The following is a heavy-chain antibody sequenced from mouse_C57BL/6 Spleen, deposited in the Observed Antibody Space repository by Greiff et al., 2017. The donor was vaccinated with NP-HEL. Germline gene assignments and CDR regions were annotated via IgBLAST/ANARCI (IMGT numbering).Heavy chain of an antibody. CDR3: ARPGGDY. J-gene: IGHJ4*01. V-gene: IGHV5-12*01. Sequence: EVQLVESGGGLVQPGGSLKFSCAASGFTFSDYYMYWVRQTPEKRLEWVAYISNGGGSTYYPDTVKGRFTISGDNAKNTLYLQMSRLKSEDTAMYYCARPGGDYWGQGTSVTVSS. CDR1: GFTFSDYY. CDR2: ISNGGGST. D-gene: IGHD3-2*02.